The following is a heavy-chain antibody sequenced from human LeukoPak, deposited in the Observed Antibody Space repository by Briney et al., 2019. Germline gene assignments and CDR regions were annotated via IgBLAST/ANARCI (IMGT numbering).Heavy chain of an antibody. V-gene: IGHV1-69*13. J-gene: IGHJ3*02. CDR1: GGTFSSYA. Sequence: SVKVSSKASGGTFSSYAISWVRQAPGQGLEWMGGIIPIFGTANYAQKFQGRVTITADESTSTAYMELSSLRSEDTAVYYCARVRGGDYYDSSGPGAFDIWGQGTMVTVSS. CDR3: ARVRGGDYYDSSGPGAFDI. CDR2: IIPIFGTA. D-gene: IGHD3-22*01.